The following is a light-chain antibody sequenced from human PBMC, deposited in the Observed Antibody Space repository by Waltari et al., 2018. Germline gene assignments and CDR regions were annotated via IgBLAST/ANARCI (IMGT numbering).Light chain of an antibody. CDR2: TAS. CDR3: QKYDSAPFA. V-gene: IGKV1-27*01. CDR1: QGISNY. J-gene: IGKJ3*01. Sequence: DIQMTQTPSSLSASVGDRVTITCRASQGISNYLAWYQQKPGTVPKLLIYTASTLQSGVPSRFSGSGSATDFTLTISSLQPEDVATYYCQKYDSAPFAFGPGTRVDIK.